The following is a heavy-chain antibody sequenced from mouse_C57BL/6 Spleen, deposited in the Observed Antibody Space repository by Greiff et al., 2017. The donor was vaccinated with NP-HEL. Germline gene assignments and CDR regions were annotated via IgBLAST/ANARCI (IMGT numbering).Heavy chain of an antibody. Sequence: VQLQQSGAELVMPGASVKLSCKASGYTFTSYWMHWVKQRPGQGLEWIGEIDPSDSYTNYNQKFKGKSTLTVDKSSSTAYMQLSSLTSEDSAVYYCAITTVVANFDYWGQGTTLTVSS. CDR2: IDPSDSYT. V-gene: IGHV1-69*01. CDR1: GYTFTSYW. J-gene: IGHJ2*01. D-gene: IGHD1-1*01. CDR3: AITTVVANFDY.